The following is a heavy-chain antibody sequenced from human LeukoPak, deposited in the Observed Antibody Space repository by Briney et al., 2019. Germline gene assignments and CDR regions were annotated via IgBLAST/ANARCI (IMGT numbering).Heavy chain of an antibody. CDR1: GGSFSGYY. CDR2: INHSGST. CDR3: ARAGYAFDY. Sequence: SKTLSLTCAVYGGSFSGYYWSWIRQPPGKGLEWIGEINHSGSTNYNPSLKSRVTISVDTSKNQFSLKLSSVTAADTAVYYCARAGYAFDYWGQGTLVTVSS. D-gene: IGHD1-1*01. J-gene: IGHJ4*02. V-gene: IGHV4-34*01.